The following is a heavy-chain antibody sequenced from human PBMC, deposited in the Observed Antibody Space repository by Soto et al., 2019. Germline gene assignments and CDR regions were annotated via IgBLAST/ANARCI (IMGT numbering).Heavy chain of an antibody. V-gene: IGHV3-48*01. CDR2: ISSSSSTI. CDR3: ARDWWDIVVVPAGGETYYFDY. CDR1: GFTFSSYS. J-gene: IGHJ4*02. Sequence: GGSLRLSCAASGFTFSSYSMNWVRQAPGKGLEWVSYISSSSSTIYYADSVKGRFTISRDNAKNSLYLQMNSLRAEDTAVYYCARDWWDIVVVPAGGETYYFDYWGQGTLVTISS. D-gene: IGHD2-2*01.